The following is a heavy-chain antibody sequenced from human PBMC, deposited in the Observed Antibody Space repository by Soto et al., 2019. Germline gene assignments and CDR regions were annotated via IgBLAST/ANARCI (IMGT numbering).Heavy chain of an antibody. D-gene: IGHD3-16*02. V-gene: IGHV1-18*01. J-gene: IGHJ3*02. Sequence: ASVKVSCKASGYTFTSYGISWVRQAPGQGLEWMGWISAYNGNTNYAQKLQGRVTMTTDTSTSTAYMELRSLRSDDTAVYYCARDRENYDYIWGSYRRDAFDIWGQGTMVTVSS. CDR3: ARDRENYDYIWGSYRRDAFDI. CDR2: ISAYNGNT. CDR1: GYTFTSYG.